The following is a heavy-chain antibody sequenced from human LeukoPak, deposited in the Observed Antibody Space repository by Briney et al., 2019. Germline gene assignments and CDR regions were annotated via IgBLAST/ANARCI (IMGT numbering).Heavy chain of an antibody. CDR2: IYYSGST. D-gene: IGHD3-22*01. CDR3: ARVDDSSEEDFRFDP. CDR1: GGSISSSSYY. J-gene: IGHJ5*02. Sequence: PSETLSLTCTVSGGSISSSSYYWGWIRQPPGKGLEWLGSIYYSGSTYYNPSLKSRVTISVDTSKNQFSLKLSSVTAADTAVYYCARVDDSSEEDFRFDPWGQGTLVTVSS. V-gene: IGHV4-39*07.